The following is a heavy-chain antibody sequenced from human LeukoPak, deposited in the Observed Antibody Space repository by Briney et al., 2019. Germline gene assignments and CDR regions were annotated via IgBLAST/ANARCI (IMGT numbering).Heavy chain of an antibody. J-gene: IGHJ4*02. Sequence: SETLSLTCDVSGDSITNNAYYWTWVRQQPGKGLEWIGHIYHDGSTYHKSSLRSRLTISLDVSRNQFSLNLKSVTAADTARYFCACFKYTSSSSVSYSVDYWGQGALVIVSS. CDR2: IYHDGST. CDR1: GDSITNNAYY. V-gene: IGHV4-30-2*01. CDR3: ACFKYTSSSSVSYSVDY. D-gene: IGHD6-6*01.